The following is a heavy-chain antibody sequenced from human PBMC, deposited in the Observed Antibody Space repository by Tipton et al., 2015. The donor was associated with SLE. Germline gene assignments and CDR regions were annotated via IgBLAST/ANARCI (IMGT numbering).Heavy chain of an antibody. D-gene: IGHD6-19*01. Sequence: GSLRLSCAASGFTFSSYGMHWVRQAPGKGLEWVAFIRYDGSNKYYADSVKGRFTISRDNSKNTLYLQMNSLRAEDTAVYYCARGRGAVAGSAFDIWGQGTMVTVSS. CDR1: GFTFSSYG. V-gene: IGHV3-30*02. J-gene: IGHJ3*02. CDR2: IRYDGSNK. CDR3: ARGRGAVAGSAFDI.